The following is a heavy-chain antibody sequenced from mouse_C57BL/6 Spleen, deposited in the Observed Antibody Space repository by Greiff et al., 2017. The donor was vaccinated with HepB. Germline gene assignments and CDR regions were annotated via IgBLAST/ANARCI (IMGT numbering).Heavy chain of an antibody. CDR2: IDPETGGT. CDR3: RGYGRSRFDY. J-gene: IGHJ2*01. V-gene: IGHV1-15*01. Sequence: QVQLQQSGAELVRPGASVTLSCKASGYTFTDYEMHWVKQTPVHGLEWIGAIDPETGGTAYNQKFKGKAILTADKSSSTAYMELRSLTSEDSAVYYCRGYGRSRFDYWGQGTTLTVSS. D-gene: IGHD2-10*02. CDR1: GYTFTDYE.